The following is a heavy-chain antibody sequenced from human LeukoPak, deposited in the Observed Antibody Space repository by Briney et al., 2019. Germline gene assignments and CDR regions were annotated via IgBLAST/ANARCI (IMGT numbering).Heavy chain of an antibody. CDR2: ISPTGTTI. V-gene: IGHV3-48*02. CDR1: GFTFSSYS. D-gene: IGHD1-26*01. CDR3: ARDPPYTGSYPYFGY. Sequence: QPGGSLRLSCAPSGFTFSSYSMNWVRQAPGKGLEWISYISPTGTTIYYADSVRGRFTISRDNAKNSLYLQMNSLRDEDTAVYYCARDPPYTGSYPYFGYWGQGTLVTVSS. J-gene: IGHJ4*02.